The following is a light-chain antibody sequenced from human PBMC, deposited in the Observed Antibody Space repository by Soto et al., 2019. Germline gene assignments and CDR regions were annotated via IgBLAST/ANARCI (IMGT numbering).Light chain of an antibody. V-gene: IGKV3-20*01. Sequence: ESVLTQSPGTLSLSPGERATLSCRAGQSITTSYLAWYQQRIGQAPRLLIYGASSRAPGIPDRFSGSGSGTDFTLTISRLEPEDFAVYYCQQYGSSITFGQGTRLEIK. CDR3: QQYGSSIT. CDR1: QSITTSY. CDR2: GAS. J-gene: IGKJ5*01.